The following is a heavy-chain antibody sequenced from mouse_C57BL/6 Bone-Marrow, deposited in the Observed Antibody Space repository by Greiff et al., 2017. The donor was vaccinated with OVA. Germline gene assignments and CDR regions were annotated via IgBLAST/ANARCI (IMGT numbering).Heavy chain of an antibody. CDR3: ARGDYDLAY. CDR2: INPYNGGT. D-gene: IGHD2-4*01. Sequence: EVKLQQSGPVLVKPGASVKMSCKASGYTFTDYYMNWVKQSHGKSLEWIGVINPYNGGTSYNQKFKGKATLTVDKSSSTAYMELNSLTSEDSAVYYCARGDYDLAYWGQGTLVTVSA. J-gene: IGHJ3*01. CDR1: GYTFTDYY. V-gene: IGHV1-19*01.